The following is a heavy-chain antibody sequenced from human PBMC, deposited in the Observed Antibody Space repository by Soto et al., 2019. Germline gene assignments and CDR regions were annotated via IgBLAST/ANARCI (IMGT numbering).Heavy chain of an antibody. CDR2: IKQDGSEK. V-gene: IGHV3-7*01. CDR3: ARVTYYDFWSGYYEPAPAYGMDV. Sequence: GGSLRLSCAASGFTFSSYWMSWVRQAPGKGLEWVANIKQDGSEKYYVDSVKGRFTISRDNAKNSLYLQMNSLRAEDTAVYYCARVTYYDFWSGYYEPAPAYGMDVWGQGTTVTVSS. CDR1: GFTFSSYW. D-gene: IGHD3-3*01. J-gene: IGHJ6*02.